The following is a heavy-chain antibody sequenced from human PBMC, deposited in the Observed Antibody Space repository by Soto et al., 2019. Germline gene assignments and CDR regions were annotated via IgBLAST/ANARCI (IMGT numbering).Heavy chain of an antibody. Sequence: GPSVKVSCKASGYTFTSYAMHWVRQAPGQRLEWMGGIIPIFGTANYAQKFQGRVTITADESTSTAYMELSSLRSEDTAVYYCARDRPIAVAGDAFDIWGQGTMVTVS. CDR2: IIPIFGTA. D-gene: IGHD6-19*01. CDR3: ARDRPIAVAGDAFDI. V-gene: IGHV1-69*13. J-gene: IGHJ3*02. CDR1: GYTFTSYA.